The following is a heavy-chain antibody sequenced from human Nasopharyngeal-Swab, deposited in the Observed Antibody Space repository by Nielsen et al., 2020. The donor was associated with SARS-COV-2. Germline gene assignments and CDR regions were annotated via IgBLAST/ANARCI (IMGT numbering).Heavy chain of an antibody. CDR3: ARDDGPDYYGSGSPDY. CDR2: IYYSGST. J-gene: IGHJ4*02. Sequence: SQTLSLTCAVYGGSFSGYYWSWIRQPPGKGLEWIGSIYYSGSTYYNPSLKRRVTISVDTSKNQFSLKLSSVTAADTAVYYCARDDGPDYYGSGSPDYWGQGTLVTVSS. CDR1: GGSFSGYY. D-gene: IGHD3-10*01. V-gene: IGHV4-34*01.